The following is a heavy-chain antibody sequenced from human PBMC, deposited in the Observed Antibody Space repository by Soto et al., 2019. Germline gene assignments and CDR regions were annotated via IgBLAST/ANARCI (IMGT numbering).Heavy chain of an antibody. V-gene: IGHV3-33*01. Sequence: QVQLVESGGGVVQPGRSLRLSCAASGFTFSSYGMHWVRQAPGKGLEWVAVIWYDGSNKYYADSVKGRFTISRDNSKNTLYLQMNSLRAEDTAVYYCARDSRDSSGPSYYYYGMDVWGQGTTVTVSS. CDR1: GFTFSSYG. CDR3: ARDSRDSSGPSYYYYGMDV. D-gene: IGHD3-22*01. CDR2: IWYDGSNK. J-gene: IGHJ6*02.